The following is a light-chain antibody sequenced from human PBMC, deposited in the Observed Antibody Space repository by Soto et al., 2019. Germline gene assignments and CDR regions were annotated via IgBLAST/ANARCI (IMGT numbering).Light chain of an antibody. CDR3: QPYNSFSGT. CDR1: QTISSW. CDR2: DAS. V-gene: IGKV1-5*01. J-gene: IGKJ1*01. Sequence: SVGDRVTITCRASQTISSWLAWYQQKPGKAPKLLIYDASSLESGVPSRFSGRGSGTQFTLTISSLQPDDFATYYCQPYNSFSGTFGPGTKVDIK.